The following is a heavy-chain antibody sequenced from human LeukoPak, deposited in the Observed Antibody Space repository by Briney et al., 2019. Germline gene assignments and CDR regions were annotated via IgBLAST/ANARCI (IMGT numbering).Heavy chain of an antibody. D-gene: IGHD1-1*01. CDR3: ATGLLEPPSY. Sequence: KPAETLSLTCTVTGGSISSYYWSWIRQPAGKGLEWIGRIYTSGSTNYNPSLKSRVSMSVDTSKNQFSLKLSSVNAADTVVFFCATGLLEPPSYWGQGALVTVSS. CDR1: GGSISSYY. J-gene: IGHJ4*02. V-gene: IGHV4-4*07. CDR2: IYTSGST.